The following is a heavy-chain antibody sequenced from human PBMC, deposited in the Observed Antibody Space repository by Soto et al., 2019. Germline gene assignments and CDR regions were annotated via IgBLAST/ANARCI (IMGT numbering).Heavy chain of an antibody. V-gene: IGHV3-64D*06. CDR2: TNSNGLTT. Sequence: PGGSLRLSCSGSGFTFSSYAMHWVRQAPGKGLEYASATNSNGLTTYYADSVKGRFTISRDNSKKTLYLQMTSLRVEDTAVYYCVKGKIGSSGLLDWFDPWGQGTVVTVSS. D-gene: IGHD3-10*01. J-gene: IGHJ5*01. CDR1: GFTFSSYA. CDR3: VKGKIGSSGLLDWFDP.